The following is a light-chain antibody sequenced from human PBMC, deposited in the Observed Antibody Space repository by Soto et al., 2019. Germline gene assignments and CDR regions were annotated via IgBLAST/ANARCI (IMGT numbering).Light chain of an antibody. CDR1: SGDVGVYNY. J-gene: IGLJ3*02. CDR3: SSYAGSNNLV. V-gene: IGLV2-8*01. CDR2: EVN. Sequence: QSALTQPPSASGSPGQSVTISCTGTSGDVGVYNYVSWYQQHPGKAPKLMIYEVNKRPSGVPNRFSGSKSGNTASLTVSGLQAEDEADYYCSSYAGSNNLVFGGGTQLTVL.